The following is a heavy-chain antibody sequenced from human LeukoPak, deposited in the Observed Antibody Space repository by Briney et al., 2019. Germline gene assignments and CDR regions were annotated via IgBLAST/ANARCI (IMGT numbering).Heavy chain of an antibody. CDR2: MSGSDGST. J-gene: IGHJ5*02. CDR1: GFTFSSYA. CDR3: ASDSSGWYRWFDP. Sequence: PGASLRLSCAASGFTFSSYAMTWVRQAPGKGLEWVSTMSGSDGSTYYADSVKGRFTISRDNSKNTLYLQMNSLRAEDTAVYYCASDSSGWYRWFDPWSQGTLVTVSS. D-gene: IGHD6-19*01. V-gene: IGHV3-23*01.